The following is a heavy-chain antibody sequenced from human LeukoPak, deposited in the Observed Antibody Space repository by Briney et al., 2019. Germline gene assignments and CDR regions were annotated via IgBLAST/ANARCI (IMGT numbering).Heavy chain of an antibody. D-gene: IGHD3-10*01. CDR2: IYYSGST. CDR1: GGSISGYY. J-gene: IGHJ6*02. Sequence: SETLSLTCTVSGGSISGYYWSWIRQPPGKRLEWIGYIYYSGSTNYNPSLRSRHTMSADTSKNQLSLTVSSVTAADTAVYYCAREVNYGSGRGMDVWGQGTTVTVSS. CDR3: AREVNYGSGRGMDV. V-gene: IGHV4-59*01.